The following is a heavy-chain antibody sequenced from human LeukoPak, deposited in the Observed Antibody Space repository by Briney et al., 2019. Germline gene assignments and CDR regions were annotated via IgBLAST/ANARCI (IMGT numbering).Heavy chain of an antibody. J-gene: IGHJ3*02. V-gene: IGHV4-34*01. Sequence: PSETLSLTCAVYGGSFSGYYWSWIRQPPGKGLEWIGSIYYSGSTYYNPSLKSRVTISVDTSKNQFSLKLSSVTAADTAVYYCARRGYDSSGDAFDIWGQGIMVTVSS. D-gene: IGHD3-22*01. CDR2: IYYSGST. CDR3: ARRGYDSSGDAFDI. CDR1: GGSFSGYY.